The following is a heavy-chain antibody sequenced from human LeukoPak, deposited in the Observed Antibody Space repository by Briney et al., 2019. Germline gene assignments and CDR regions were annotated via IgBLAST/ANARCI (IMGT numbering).Heavy chain of an antibody. Sequence: TGGSLRLSCAASGFTFSSYSMNWVRQAPGKGLEWVSYISSSSSTIYYADSVKGRFTISRDNAKNSLYLQMNSLRDEDTAVYYCARDKADYSLFQYYYYGMDVWGQGTTVTVSS. V-gene: IGHV3-48*02. CDR2: ISSSSSTI. CDR3: ARDKADYSLFQYYYYGMDV. D-gene: IGHD4-11*01. CDR1: GFTFSSYS. J-gene: IGHJ6*02.